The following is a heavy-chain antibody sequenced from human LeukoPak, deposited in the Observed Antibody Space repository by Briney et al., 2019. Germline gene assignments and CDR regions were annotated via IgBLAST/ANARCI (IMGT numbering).Heavy chain of an antibody. CDR3: ARDLGVVVVPAAHVGMDV. CDR2: INHSGST. J-gene: IGHJ6*03. D-gene: IGHD2-2*01. V-gene: IGHV4-34*01. Sequence: SETLSLTCAVYGGSFSGYYWSWIRQPPGKGLERIGEINHSGSTNYNPSLKSRVTISVDTSKNQFSLKLSSVTAADTAVYYCARDLGVVVVPAAHVGMDVWGKGTTVTVSS. CDR1: GGSFSGYY.